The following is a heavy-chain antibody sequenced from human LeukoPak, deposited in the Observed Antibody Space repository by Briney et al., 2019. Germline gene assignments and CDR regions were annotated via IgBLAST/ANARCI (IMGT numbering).Heavy chain of an antibody. D-gene: IGHD3-9*01. CDR3: ARVPWLRYFDWLLRYFDY. Sequence: PGGSLRLSCAASGFTFSSYAMHWVRQAPGKGLEWVAVISYDGSNKYYADSVKGRFTISRDNSKNTLYLQMNSLRAEDTAVYYCARVPWLRYFDWLLRYFDYWGQGTLVTVSS. CDR2: ISYDGSNK. J-gene: IGHJ4*02. CDR1: GFTFSSYA. V-gene: IGHV3-30-3*01.